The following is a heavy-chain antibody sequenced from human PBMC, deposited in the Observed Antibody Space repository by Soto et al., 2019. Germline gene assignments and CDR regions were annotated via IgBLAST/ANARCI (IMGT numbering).Heavy chain of an antibody. CDR2: ISWNSGSI. J-gene: IGHJ4*02. Sequence: PGGSLRLSCAASGFTLGEYAMHWGRQAPGKGLEWVSGISWNSGSICYADSVKGRFTISRDNAKNSLYLQMNSLRAEDAAVYYCADSSRDSSRWYYLAYWGQGTLVTVSS. D-gene: IGHD6-13*01. CDR1: GFTLGEYA. CDR3: ADSSRDSSRWYYLAY. V-gene: IGHV3-9*01.